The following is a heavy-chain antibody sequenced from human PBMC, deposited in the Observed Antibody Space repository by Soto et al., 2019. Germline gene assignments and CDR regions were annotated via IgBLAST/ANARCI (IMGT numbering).Heavy chain of an antibody. CDR3: ASKPPDLYGMDV. Sequence: SETLSLTXTVSGGSISSGGYYWSWIRQHPGKGLEWIGYIYYSGSTYYNPSLKSRVTISVDTSKNQFSLKLSSVTAADTAVYYCASKPPDLYGMDVWGQGTTVTVSS. CDR1: GGSISSGGYY. CDR2: IYYSGST. V-gene: IGHV4-31*02. J-gene: IGHJ6*02.